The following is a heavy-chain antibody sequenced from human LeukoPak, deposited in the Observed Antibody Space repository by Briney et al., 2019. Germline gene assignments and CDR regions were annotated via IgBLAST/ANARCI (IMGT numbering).Heavy chain of an antibody. Sequence: PSETLSLTCTVSGGSISSGSYYWSWIRQPAGKGLEWIGRIYTSGSTNYNPSLKSRVTISVDTSKNQFSLKLSSVTAADTAVYYCARVKEQWPNDYFDYWGQGTLVTVSS. CDR1: GGSISSGSYY. D-gene: IGHD6-19*01. V-gene: IGHV4-61*02. CDR2: IYTSGST. CDR3: ARVKEQWPNDYFDY. J-gene: IGHJ4*02.